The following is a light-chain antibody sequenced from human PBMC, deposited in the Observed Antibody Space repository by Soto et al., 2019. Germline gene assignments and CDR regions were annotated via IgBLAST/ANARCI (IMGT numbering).Light chain of an antibody. V-gene: IGKV3-20*01. CDR2: GAS. J-gene: IGKJ3*01. CDR1: QIVSSSY. Sequence: EIVLTQSPGTLSLSPGERATLSCRASQIVSSSYLAWYQHKPGQAPRLLIYGASSSATGIPDRFSGSGSGTDFTLTISRLEPEDFALYYCQEYGSSLFTFGPGTKVDIK. CDR3: QEYGSSLFT.